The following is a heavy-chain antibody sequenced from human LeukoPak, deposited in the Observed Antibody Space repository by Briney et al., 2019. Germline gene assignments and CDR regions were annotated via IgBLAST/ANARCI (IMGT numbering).Heavy chain of an antibody. Sequence: ASVNVSCKASGYTFINYGINWVRQAPGQGLEWMGWISAYNGNTNYAQSLQGRVTMTTDTSTSTVYMEMRSLTSDDTAVYYCARDLDQYNGRFGGFGHDFWGQGTLATVSS. CDR3: ARDLDQYNGRFGGFGHDF. CDR2: ISAYNGNT. CDR1: GYTFINYG. J-gene: IGHJ4*02. V-gene: IGHV1-18*01. D-gene: IGHD3-10*01.